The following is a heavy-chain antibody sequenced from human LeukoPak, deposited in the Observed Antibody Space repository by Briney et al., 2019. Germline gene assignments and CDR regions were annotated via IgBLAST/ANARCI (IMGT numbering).Heavy chain of an antibody. CDR3: ARAPGPGAISTDY. V-gene: IGHV3-74*01. D-gene: IGHD3-3*02. CDR2: INSDGSTT. CDR1: GFTFSRYW. Sequence: GGSLRLSCAASGFTFSRYWMNWVCEAPGKGLVWVSWINSDGSTTTYADSVKGRFSISRDNAKNTLYLQMNSLRAEDSAVYYCARAPGPGAISTDYWGQGTLVTVSS. J-gene: IGHJ4*02.